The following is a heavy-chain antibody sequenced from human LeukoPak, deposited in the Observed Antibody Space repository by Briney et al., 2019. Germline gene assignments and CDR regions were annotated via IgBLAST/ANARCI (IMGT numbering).Heavy chain of an antibody. J-gene: IGHJ3*02. CDR3: APHLARSGSQDAFDI. CDR1: GFTFSSYA. D-gene: IGHD1-26*01. Sequence: PGGSLRLSCAASGFTFSSYAMSWVRQAPGKGLEWVSAISGSGGSTYYADSVKGRFTIARDNSKHTLSLQMNSLRAEDTAEYYSAPHLARSGSQDAFDISGDGTIVTVSS. CDR2: ISGSGGST. V-gene: IGHV3-23*01.